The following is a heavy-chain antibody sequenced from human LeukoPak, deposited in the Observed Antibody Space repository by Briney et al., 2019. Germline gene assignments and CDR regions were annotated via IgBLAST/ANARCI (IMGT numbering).Heavy chain of an antibody. CDR2: MNTNRGNT. V-gene: IGHV1-8*03. J-gene: IGHJ4*02. CDR3: ARVYSGYDWDSSSWYATFDY. Sequence: ASVKVSCKPSGYTFTSFDANWVRQAHKQGREWMGWMNTNRGNTGYAQKLQGRVTITRNTSRSTAYMELSSLRSEDTAVYYCARVYSGYDWDSSSWYATFDYWGQGTLVTVSS. D-gene: IGHD6-13*01. CDR1: GYTFTSFD.